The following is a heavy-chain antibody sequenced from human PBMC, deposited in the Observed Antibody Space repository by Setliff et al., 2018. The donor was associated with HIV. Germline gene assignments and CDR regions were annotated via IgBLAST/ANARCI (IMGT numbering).Heavy chain of an antibody. Sequence: GSLRLSCEASGFTFSSYDFHWVRQAAGKGLEWVSAIGTGGDTYYVDSVKGRFTISRENARNSLYLQMNSLRAGDTAVYYCAREIRTVYTGGHYFYGIDVWGQGTAVTVSS. CDR1: GFTFSSYD. V-gene: IGHV3-13*01. D-gene: IGHD3-16*01. CDR3: AREIRTVYTGGHYFYGIDV. CDR2: IGTGGDT. J-gene: IGHJ6*02.